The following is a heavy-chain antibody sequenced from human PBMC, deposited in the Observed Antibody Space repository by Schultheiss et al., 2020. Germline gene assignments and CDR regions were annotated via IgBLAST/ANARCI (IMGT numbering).Heavy chain of an antibody. V-gene: IGHV4-31*03. CDR1: GGSISSGGYY. Sequence: SETLSLTCTVSGGSISSGGYYWSWIRQHPGKGLEWIGYIYYSGSTYYNPSLKSRVTISVDTSKNQFSLKLSSVTAADTAVYYCARGHGSGSYYNTDNWCDPWGPGHLGTVAS. D-gene: IGHD3-10*01. CDR2: IYYSGST. CDR3: ARGHGSGSYYNTDNWCDP. J-gene: IGHJ5*02.